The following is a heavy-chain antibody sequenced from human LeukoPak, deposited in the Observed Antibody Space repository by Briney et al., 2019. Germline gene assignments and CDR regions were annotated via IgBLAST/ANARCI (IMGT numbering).Heavy chain of an antibody. D-gene: IGHD6-13*01. CDR3: ARLWGPYSSSCFDY. CDR2: IYPGDSDT. V-gene: IGHV5-51*01. CDR1: GYSFTSYW. J-gene: IGHJ4*02. Sequence: KVSCKGSGYSFTSYWIGWVRQVPGKGLEWMGIIYPGDSDTRYSPSFQGQVTISADKSISTVYLQWSSLKASDTAMYYCARLWGPYSSSCFDYWGQGTLVTVSS.